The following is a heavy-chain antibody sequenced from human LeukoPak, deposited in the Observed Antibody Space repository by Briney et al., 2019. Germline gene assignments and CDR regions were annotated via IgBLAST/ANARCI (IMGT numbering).Heavy chain of an antibody. Sequence: ASVTVSCKASVYTFTSYGICWVRQAPGQGLGWMGWISAYNGNTNYAQKLQSRVTMTTDTSTSTAYMELRSLRSDDTAVYYCARESGHGSSSGYWGQGTLVTVSS. D-gene: IGHD6-6*01. V-gene: IGHV1-18*01. CDR1: VYTFTSYG. CDR2: ISAYNGNT. CDR3: ARESGHGSSSGY. J-gene: IGHJ4*02.